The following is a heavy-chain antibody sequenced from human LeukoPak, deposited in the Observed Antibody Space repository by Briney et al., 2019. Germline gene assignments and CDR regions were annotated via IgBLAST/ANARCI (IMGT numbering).Heavy chain of an antibody. Sequence: GGSLRLSCAAPGFTFSSYSMNWVRQAPGKGLEWVSSISSSSSYIYYVDSVKGRFTISRDNAKNSLYLQMSSLRAEDSAVYYCVRGDIVATPDWWGQGTLVTVSS. V-gene: IGHV3-21*01. CDR3: VRGDIVATPDW. CDR2: ISSSSSYI. D-gene: IGHD5-12*01. CDR1: GFTFSSYS. J-gene: IGHJ4*02.